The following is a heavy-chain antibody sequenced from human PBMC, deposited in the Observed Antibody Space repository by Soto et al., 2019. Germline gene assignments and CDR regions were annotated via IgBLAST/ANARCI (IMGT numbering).Heavy chain of an antibody. CDR3: ARVQASIGVAGRLFDY. D-gene: IGHD6-19*01. CDR1: GYTFTGYY. Sequence: APVKVSCKASGYTFTGYYMHWVRQAPGKGLEWIGWINPNSGGTNYAQKFQGRVTMTRDRSISTAYLELSRLRSDDTAVYYCARVQASIGVAGRLFDYLEQGTLVTVFS. J-gene: IGHJ4*02. V-gene: IGHV1-2*02. CDR2: INPNSGGT.